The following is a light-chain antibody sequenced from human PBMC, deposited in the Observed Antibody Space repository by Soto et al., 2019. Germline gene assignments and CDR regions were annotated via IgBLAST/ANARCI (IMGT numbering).Light chain of an antibody. CDR1: SSDVGKYSY. CDR2: EVS. CDR3: SSYTGSSINTVV. J-gene: IGLJ2*01. Sequence: QSALTQPASVSGSPGQSITISCTGTSSDVGKYSYVSWYQQHPAKAPKLMIFEVSSRPSGVSNRFSGSKSGNTASLTISGLQAEDEADYYCSSYTGSSINTVVFGGGTKLTVL. V-gene: IGLV2-14*01.